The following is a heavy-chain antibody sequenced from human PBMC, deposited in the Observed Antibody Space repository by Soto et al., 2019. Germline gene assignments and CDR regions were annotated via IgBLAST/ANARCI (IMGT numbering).Heavy chain of an antibody. CDR1: GFTFTRYW. V-gene: IGHV3-7*01. CDR2: IKEDGSEK. Sequence: GGSLRLSCAASGFTFTRYWMTWVRQAPGKGLEWVANIKEDGSEKKYVVSVKGRFTISRDNAKNSLYLQMNSLRAEDTAVYYCARASRNMDVWGKGTTVTVSS. CDR3: ARASRNMDV. J-gene: IGHJ6*03.